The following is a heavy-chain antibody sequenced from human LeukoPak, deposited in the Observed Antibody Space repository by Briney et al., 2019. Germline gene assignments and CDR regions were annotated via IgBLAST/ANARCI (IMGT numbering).Heavy chain of an antibody. CDR1: GYTFTSYD. CDR3: ARSYGSGTPYYYYGMDV. D-gene: IGHD3-10*01. J-gene: IGHJ6*02. CDR2: MNPNSGNT. Sequence: ASVKVSCKASGYTFTSYDINWGRQATGQGLEWRGWMNPNSGNTGYAQKFQGRVTMTRNTSISTAYMELSSLRSEDTAVYYCARSYGSGTPYYYYGMDVWGQGTTVTVSS. V-gene: IGHV1-8*01.